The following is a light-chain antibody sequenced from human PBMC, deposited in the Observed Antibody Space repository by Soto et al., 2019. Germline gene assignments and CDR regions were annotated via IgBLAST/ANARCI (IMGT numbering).Light chain of an antibody. Sequence: QSVLAQPACVSLSPGQSITISCTGSGSDIGAYNYVSWYQQHPGKAPKLLIHGVTRRPSGVSSRFSASKSAYTASLTISGLQAEDEANYYCSSFTTSYFYVFGPGTKVTVL. V-gene: IGLV2-14*01. CDR3: SSFTTSYFYV. J-gene: IGLJ1*01. CDR2: GVT. CDR1: GSDIGAYNY.